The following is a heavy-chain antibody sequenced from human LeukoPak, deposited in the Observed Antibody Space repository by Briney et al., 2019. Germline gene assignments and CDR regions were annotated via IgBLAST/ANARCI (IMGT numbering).Heavy chain of an antibody. CDR3: AKVISVATGKYYFDY. J-gene: IGHJ4*02. V-gene: IGHV1-18*01. CDR1: GYIFTSYG. D-gene: IGHD5-12*01. Sequence: ASVTVSCTASGYIFTSYGISWVRQAPGQGLEWMGWISIYNGKTNYAQKFRGRVTMTTDTSTSTAFMELRSLRSDDTAVYYCAKVISVATGKYYFDYWGQGTLVTVSS. CDR2: ISIYNGKT.